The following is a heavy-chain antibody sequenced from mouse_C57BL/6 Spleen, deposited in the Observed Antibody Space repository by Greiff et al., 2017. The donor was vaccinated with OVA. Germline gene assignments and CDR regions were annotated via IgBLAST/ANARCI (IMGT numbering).Heavy chain of an antibody. Sequence: EVQRVESGGDLVKPGGSLKLSCAASGFTFSSYGMSWVRQTPDKRLEWVATISSGGSYTYYPDSVKGRFTISRDNAKNTLYLQMSSLKSEDTAMYYCARHKDYYGSERDLDYWGQGTTLTVSS. CDR3: ARHKDYYGSERDLDY. CDR1: GFTFSSYG. D-gene: IGHD1-1*01. V-gene: IGHV5-6*01. CDR2: ISSGGSYT. J-gene: IGHJ2*01.